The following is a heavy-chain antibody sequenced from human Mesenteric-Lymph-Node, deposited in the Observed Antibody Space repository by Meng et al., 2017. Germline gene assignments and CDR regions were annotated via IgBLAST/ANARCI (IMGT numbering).Heavy chain of an antibody. Sequence: QLRLQASWPGQVKPSGSQSSRCPFHGCSIKSKGDYWDWVPQPPGKGLDGIVTIYHSGSISYTPSLQSRVTMFVDTSKNQFSLILTSVTATDTAVYYCARRRGGSGRDCWGQGTLVTVSS. D-gene: IGHD3-10*01. J-gene: IGHJ4*02. CDR3: ARRRGGSGRDC. CDR1: GCSIKSKGDY. V-gene: IGHV4-39*01. CDR2: IYHSGSI.